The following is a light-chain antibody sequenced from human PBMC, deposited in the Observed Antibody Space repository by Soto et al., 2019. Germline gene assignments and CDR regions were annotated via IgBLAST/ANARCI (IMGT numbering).Light chain of an antibody. J-gene: IGKJ1*01. V-gene: IGKV1-5*01. CDR1: QSINSW. CDR2: VAS. Sequence: DIQMTQSPSTLSASVGDRVIITCRASQSINSWLAWYQQKPGNAPNLLIYVASNLESGVPSRFSGSGSGTEFTLTISSLQPDDFATYYCQQYNTYAGTFGQGTKVEIK. CDR3: QQYNTYAGT.